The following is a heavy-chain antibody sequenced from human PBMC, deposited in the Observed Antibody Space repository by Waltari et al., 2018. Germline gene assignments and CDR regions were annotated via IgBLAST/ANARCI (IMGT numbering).Heavy chain of an antibody. CDR2: VHGSGRT. Sequence: QESGPRLVKPSGTLSLTCAVPGASITSSYWWSWVRQSPGKGLEWIGQVHGSGRTNYNPSFASRVIMSLDTSTNQFSLKVTSATAADTAAYYCARDRGRGLYLDSWGQGTLVTVSP. CDR3: ARDRGRGLYLDS. V-gene: IGHV4-4*02. D-gene: IGHD2-15*01. J-gene: IGHJ4*02. CDR1: GASITSSYW.